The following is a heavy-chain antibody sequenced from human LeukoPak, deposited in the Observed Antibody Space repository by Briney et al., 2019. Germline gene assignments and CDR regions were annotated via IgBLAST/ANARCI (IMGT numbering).Heavy chain of an antibody. Sequence: SETLSLTCTVSDGSISTYYWSWIRQPPGKGLEWIAYIYYSGTTIHNPSLKGRVTMSVDSSKNQFSLRLSSVTAADTAVYYCARRSVPFYYFDYWGQGTLVTVPT. V-gene: IGHV4-59*01. CDR3: ARRSVPFYYFDY. D-gene: IGHD4-17*01. CDR1: DGSISTYY. J-gene: IGHJ4*02. CDR2: IYYSGTT.